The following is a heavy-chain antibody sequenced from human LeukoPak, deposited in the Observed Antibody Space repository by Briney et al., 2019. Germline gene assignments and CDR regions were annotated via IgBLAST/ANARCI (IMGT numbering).Heavy chain of an antibody. CDR2: IYHSGST. Sequence: PSETLSLTCAVSGYSISSGYYWGWIRQPPGKGLEWIGSIYHSGSTYYNPSLKSRVTISVDTSKNQFSLKLSSVTAADTAVYYCARHVGVGVPAAMYHYYMDVWGKGTTVTVSS. CDR3: ARHVGVGVPAAMYHYYMDV. J-gene: IGHJ6*03. V-gene: IGHV4-38-2*01. D-gene: IGHD2-2*01. CDR1: GYSISSGYY.